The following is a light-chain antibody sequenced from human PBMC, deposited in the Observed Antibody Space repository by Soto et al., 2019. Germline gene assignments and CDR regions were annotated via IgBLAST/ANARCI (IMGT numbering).Light chain of an antibody. J-gene: IGKJ1*01. CDR1: QTISNT. V-gene: IGKV3-15*01. CDR3: QQYNNWPPWT. Sequence: EIVLTQSPGTLSLSPGERATLSCKASQTISNTFLAWYQRRPGQAPRLLIYDASTRATGIPARFSGSGSGTEFTLTISSLQSEDFAVYYCQQYNNWPPWTFGQGTKVDI. CDR2: DAS.